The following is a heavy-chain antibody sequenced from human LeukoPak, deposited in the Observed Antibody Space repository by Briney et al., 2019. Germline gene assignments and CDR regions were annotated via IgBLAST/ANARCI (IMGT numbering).Heavy chain of an antibody. Sequence: ASVKVSCKASEYTFTGYYMHWVRQAPGQGLEWMGRINPNSGGTNYAQKFQGRVTMTRDTSISTAYMELSRLRSDDTAVYYCARDRANYYDSSGRDAFDIWGQGTMVTVSS. CDR1: EYTFTGYY. CDR3: ARDRANYYDSSGRDAFDI. CDR2: INPNSGGT. D-gene: IGHD3-22*01. V-gene: IGHV1-2*06. J-gene: IGHJ3*02.